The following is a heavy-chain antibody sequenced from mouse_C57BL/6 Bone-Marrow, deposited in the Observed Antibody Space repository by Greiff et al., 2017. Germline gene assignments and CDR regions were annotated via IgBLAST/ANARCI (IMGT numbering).Heavy chain of an antibody. CDR2: ISPGSGSN. CDR1: GYTFTSYW. Sequence: QVQLKQPGAELVKPGASVKMSCKASGYTFTSYWITWVKQRPGQGLEWIGEISPGSGSNNYNEKFKGKATLTVDKSSSTAYLQLSILTSDDSAVYYCARDYSSRSWYFDVWGTGTTVTVSS. D-gene: IGHD1-1*01. CDR3: ARDYSSRSWYFDV. V-gene: IGHV1-55*01. J-gene: IGHJ1*03.